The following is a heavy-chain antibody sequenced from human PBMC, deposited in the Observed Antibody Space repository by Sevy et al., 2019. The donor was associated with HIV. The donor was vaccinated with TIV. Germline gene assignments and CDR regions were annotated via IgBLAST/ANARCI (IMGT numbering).Heavy chain of an antibody. V-gene: IGHV3-74*01. CDR1: GFTFSSYW. D-gene: IGHD3-10*01. J-gene: IGHJ4*02. CDR2: INSDGSST. Sequence: GSLRLSCAASGFTFSSYWMHWVRQAPGKGLVWVSRINSDGSSTSYADSVKGRFTISRDNAKNTLYLQMNSLRAEDTAVYYCARNGNTMVRGVIIPFDYWGQGTLVTVSS. CDR3: ARNGNTMVRGVIIPFDY.